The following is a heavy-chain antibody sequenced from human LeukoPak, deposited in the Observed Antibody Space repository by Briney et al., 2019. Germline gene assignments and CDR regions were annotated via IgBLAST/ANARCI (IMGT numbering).Heavy chain of an antibody. Sequence: GASVKVSCKASGGTFSSYAISWVRQAPGQGLEWMGWISPDSGGTDYAQRFQGRVTMTRDTSITTAYMDLSSLRSDDTAVYYCAIQPWGSGNNWYFDLWGRGTLVTVSS. CDR2: ISPDSGGT. CDR3: AIQPWGSGNNWYFDL. CDR1: GGTFSSYA. J-gene: IGHJ2*01. V-gene: IGHV1-2*02. D-gene: IGHD7-27*01.